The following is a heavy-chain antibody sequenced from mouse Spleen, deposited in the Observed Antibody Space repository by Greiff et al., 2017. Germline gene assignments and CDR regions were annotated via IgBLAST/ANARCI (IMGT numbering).Heavy chain of an antibody. CDR2: INYDGSST. D-gene: IGHD2-3*01. V-gene: IGHV5-16*01. CDR3: ARCGYYDGYAMDY. Sequence: EVKVVESEGGLVQPGSSMKLSCTASGFTFSDYYMAWVRQVPEKGLEWVANINYDGSSTYYLDSLKSRFIISRDNAKNILYLQMSSLKSEDTATYYCARCGYYDGYAMDYWGQGTSVTVSS. J-gene: IGHJ4*01. CDR1: GFTFSDYY.